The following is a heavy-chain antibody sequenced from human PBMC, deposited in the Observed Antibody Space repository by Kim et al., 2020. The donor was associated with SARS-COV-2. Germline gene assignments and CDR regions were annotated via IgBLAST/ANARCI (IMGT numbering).Heavy chain of an antibody. CDR3: TRAVAANY. J-gene: IGHJ4*02. D-gene: IGHD6-19*01. CDR2: SYAT. V-gene: IGHV3-73*01. Sequence: SYATAYAASVKGRFTISRDDSKNTAYLQMNSLKTEDTAVYYCTRAVAANYWGQGTLVTVSS.